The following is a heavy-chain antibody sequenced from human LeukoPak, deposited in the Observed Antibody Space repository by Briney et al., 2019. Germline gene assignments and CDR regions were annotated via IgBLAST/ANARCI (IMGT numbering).Heavy chain of an antibody. CDR1: GYTLTSYG. D-gene: IGHD3-16*02. Sequence: GASVKVSCKASGYTLTSYGISWVRQAPGQGLEWMGWISTYNGNTNYAQKLQGRVTMTTDTSTSTAYMELRSLRSDDTAVYYCARADYVWGSYRSRSDAFDIWGRGTMVTVSS. CDR2: ISTYNGNT. CDR3: ARADYVWGSYRSRSDAFDI. J-gene: IGHJ3*02. V-gene: IGHV1-18*01.